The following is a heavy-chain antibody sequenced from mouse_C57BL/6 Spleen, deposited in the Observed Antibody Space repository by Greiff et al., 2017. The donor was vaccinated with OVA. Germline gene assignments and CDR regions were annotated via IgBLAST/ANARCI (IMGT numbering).Heavy chain of an antibody. J-gene: IGHJ3*01. Sequence: VQLQQSGAELVRPGSSVKLSCKASGYTFTSYWMHWVKQRPIQGLEWIGNIDPSDSETHYNQKFKDKATLTVDKSSSTAYMQLSSLTSEDSAVYYCARGDYGTPFAYWGQGTLVTVSA. V-gene: IGHV1-52*01. CDR2: IDPSDSET. CDR3: ARGDYGTPFAY. CDR1: GYTFTSYW. D-gene: IGHD1-1*01.